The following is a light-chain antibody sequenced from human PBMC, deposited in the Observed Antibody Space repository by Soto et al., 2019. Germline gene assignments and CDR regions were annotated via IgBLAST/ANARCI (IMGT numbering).Light chain of an antibody. J-gene: IGLJ2*01. Sequence: QSVLTQPPSASGTPGQRVTISCSGSSSNIGSNTVNWYQQLPGTDPKLLIYINNQRPSGVPVRFSGSKSGTSASLAISVLQSEDEAEYYCAAWDDSLNGPVFGGGTKVTVL. CDR2: INN. V-gene: IGLV1-44*01. CDR3: AAWDDSLNGPV. CDR1: SSNIGSNT.